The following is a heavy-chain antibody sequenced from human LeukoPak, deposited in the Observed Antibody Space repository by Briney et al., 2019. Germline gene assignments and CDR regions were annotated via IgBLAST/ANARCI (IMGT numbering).Heavy chain of an antibody. J-gene: IGHJ4*02. CDR2: ISGSGGST. V-gene: IGHV3-23*01. CDR3: ARDRSIVATGISDY. Sequence: GGSLRLSCAASGFTFSSYAMSWVRQAPGKGLEWVSAISGSGGSTYYADSVKGRFTISRDNSKNTLYLQMNSLRAEDTAVYYCARDRSIVATGISDYWGQGTLVTVSS. D-gene: IGHD5-12*01. CDR1: GFTFSSYA.